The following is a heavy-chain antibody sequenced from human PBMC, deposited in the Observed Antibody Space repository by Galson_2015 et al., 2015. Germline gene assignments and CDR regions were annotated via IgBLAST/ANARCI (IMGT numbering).Heavy chain of an antibody. V-gene: IGHV3-30-3*01. D-gene: IGHD6-19*01. J-gene: IGHJ4*02. CDR3: ARGGTAVAGTFSGY. CDR2: ISYDGSNK. Sequence: LRLSCAASGFTFSSYAMHWVRQAPGKGLEWVAVISYDGSNKYYADSVKGRFTISRDNSKNTLYLQMNSLRAEDTAVYYCARGGTAVAGTFSGYWGQGTLVTVSS. CDR1: GFTFSSYA.